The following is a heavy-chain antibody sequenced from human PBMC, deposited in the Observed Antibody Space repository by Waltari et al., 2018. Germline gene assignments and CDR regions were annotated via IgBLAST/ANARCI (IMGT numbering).Heavy chain of an antibody. D-gene: IGHD3-16*02. CDR1: GFTFSSYA. CDR2: ISSNGGST. Sequence: EVQLVESGGGLVQPGGSLRLSCAASGFTFSSYAMHWIRQAPGTGLEYVSAISSNGGSTYYANSVKGRFTISRDNSKNTLYLQMGSLRAEDMAVYYCAREVSYDYVWGSYRYTWFDPWGQGTLVTVSS. V-gene: IGHV3-64*01. CDR3: AREVSYDYVWGSYRYTWFDP. J-gene: IGHJ5*02.